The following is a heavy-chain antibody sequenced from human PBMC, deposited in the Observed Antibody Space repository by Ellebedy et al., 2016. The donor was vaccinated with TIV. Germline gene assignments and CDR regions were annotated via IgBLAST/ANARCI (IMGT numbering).Heavy chain of an antibody. V-gene: IGHV4-34*01. J-gene: IGHJ4*02. CDR2: INHSGST. Sequence: MPSETLSLTCAVYGGSFSGYYWSWIRQPPGKGLEWIGEINHSGSTNYNPSLKSRVTISVDTSKNQFSLKLSSVTAADTAVYYCARDGSTFDYWGQGTLVTVSS. D-gene: IGHD5-24*01. CDR3: ARDGSTFDY. CDR1: GGSFSGYY.